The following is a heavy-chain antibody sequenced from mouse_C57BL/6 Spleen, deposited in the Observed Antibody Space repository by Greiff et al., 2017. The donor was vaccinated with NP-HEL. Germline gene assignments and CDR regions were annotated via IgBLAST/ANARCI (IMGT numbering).Heavy chain of an antibody. D-gene: IGHD2-3*01. CDR1: GFNIKDYY. V-gene: IGHV14-2*01. Sequence: EVQLQQSGAELVKPGASVKLSCTASGFNIKDYYMHWVKQRTEQGLEWIGRIDPEGGATKYAPKFQGKATITAETSSNTAYLQLSSLTSEDTACYYCARWADDGYYDYWGQGTTLTVSS. CDR2: IDPEGGAT. J-gene: IGHJ2*01. CDR3: ARWADDGYYDY.